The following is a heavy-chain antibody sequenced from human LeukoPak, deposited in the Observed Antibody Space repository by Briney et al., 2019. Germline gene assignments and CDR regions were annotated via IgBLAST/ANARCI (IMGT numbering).Heavy chain of an antibody. CDR1: GGSFSGYY. D-gene: IGHD2-2*01. J-gene: IGHJ3*02. CDR2: IYYSGST. Sequence: PSETLSLTCAVYGGSFSGYYWSWIRQPPGKGLEWIGYIYYSGSTNYNPSLKSRVTISVDTSKNQFSLKLSSVTAADTAVYYCAREYPDAFDIWGQGTMVTVSS. CDR3: AREYPDAFDI. V-gene: IGHV4-59*01.